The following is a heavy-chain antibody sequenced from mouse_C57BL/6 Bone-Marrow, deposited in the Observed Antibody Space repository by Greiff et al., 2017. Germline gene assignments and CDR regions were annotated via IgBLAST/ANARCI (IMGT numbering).Heavy chain of an antibody. CDR3: TRGWGWLLWFAY. D-gene: IGHD2-3*01. Sequence: QVQLKESGAELVRPGASVTLSCKASGYTFTDYEMHWVKQTTVHGLEWIGAIDPETGGTAYNQKFKGKAILTADKSSSTAYMELRSLTSEDSAVYYCTRGWGWLLWFAYWGQGTLVTVSA. CDR1: GYTFTDYE. J-gene: IGHJ3*01. CDR2: IDPETGGT. V-gene: IGHV1-15*01.